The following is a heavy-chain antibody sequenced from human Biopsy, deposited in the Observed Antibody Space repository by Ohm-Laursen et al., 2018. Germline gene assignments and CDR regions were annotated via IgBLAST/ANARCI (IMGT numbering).Heavy chain of an antibody. CDR1: GFDVRSNY. Sequence: SLRLSCAASGFDVRSNYMSWVRQAPGKGLECVSVINGSGGSTYYADPVKGRFTISRDNSKNTLYLQMNSLRAEDTAMYYCARDLYDFCGGCPFDPWGQGTLVTVS. J-gene: IGHJ5*02. D-gene: IGHD3-3*01. CDR2: INGSGGST. CDR3: ARDLYDFCGGCPFDP. V-gene: IGHV3-53*01.